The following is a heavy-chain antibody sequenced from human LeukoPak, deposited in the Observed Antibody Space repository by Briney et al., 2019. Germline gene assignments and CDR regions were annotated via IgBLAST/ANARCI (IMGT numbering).Heavy chain of an antibody. CDR1: GFTVSSNY. J-gene: IGHJ4*02. Sequence: GGSLRLSCAASGFTVSSNYMSWVRQAPGKGLEWVSAISGSGGSTYYADSVKGRFTISRDNSKNTLYLQMNSLRAEDTAVYYCAKEDRSSGSRGDYFDYWGQGTLVTVSS. CDR3: AKEDRSSGSRGDYFDY. D-gene: IGHD1-26*01. V-gene: IGHV3-23*01. CDR2: ISGSGGST.